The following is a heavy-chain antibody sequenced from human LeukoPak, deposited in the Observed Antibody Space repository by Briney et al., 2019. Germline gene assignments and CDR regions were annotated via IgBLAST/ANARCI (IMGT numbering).Heavy chain of an antibody. J-gene: IGHJ4*02. D-gene: IGHD6-13*01. V-gene: IGHV4-34*01. CDR3: ARQIFSSSWYGAPSSGRGFDY. CDR1: GGSFSGYY. Sequence: SETLSLTCAVYGGSFSGYYWSWIRQPPGKGLEWIGEINHSGSTNYNPSLKSRVTISVDTSKNQFSLKLSSVTAADTAVYYCARQIFSSSWYGAPSSGRGFDYWGQGTLVTVSS. CDR2: INHSGST.